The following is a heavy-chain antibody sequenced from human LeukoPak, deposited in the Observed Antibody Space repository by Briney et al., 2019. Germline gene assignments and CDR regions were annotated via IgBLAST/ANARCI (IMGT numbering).Heavy chain of an antibody. D-gene: IGHD3-10*01. J-gene: IGHJ4*02. CDR2: ISYDGSNK. V-gene: IGHV3-30*03. CDR1: GSTFSSYG. Sequence: PGGSLRLSCAASGSTFSSYGMHWVRQAPGKGLEWVAGISYDGSNKYYADSVKGRFTISRDNSKNTLYLQMNSLRAEDTAVYYCASPSRGMANGSGSPLDYWGQGTLVTVSS. CDR3: ASPSRGMANGSGSPLDY.